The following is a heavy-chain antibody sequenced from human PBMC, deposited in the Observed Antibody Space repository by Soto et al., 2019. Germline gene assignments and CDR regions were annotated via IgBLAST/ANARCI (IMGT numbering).Heavy chain of an antibody. D-gene: IGHD3-16*01. CDR2: IYSGGST. Sequence: EVQLVQSGGGLVQPGGSLRLPCAASGFTVSTKYMSWVRQAPGKGLEWVSVIYSGGSTFYADFVRGRFTISRDNTKNTVNLQMNRLRAEDTAVYYCARDPWAADYWGQGTLVTVSS. CDR1: GFTVSTKY. V-gene: IGHV3-66*01. CDR3: ARDPWAADY. J-gene: IGHJ4*02.